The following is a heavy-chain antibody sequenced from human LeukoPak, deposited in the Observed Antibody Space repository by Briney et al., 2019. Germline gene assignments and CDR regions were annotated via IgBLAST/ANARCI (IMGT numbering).Heavy chain of an antibody. CDR2: TYYRSKWYN. CDR3: ARGMVKINYYMDV. J-gene: IGHJ6*03. V-gene: IGHV6-1*01. CDR1: GDSLSSNSAA. D-gene: IGHD4-23*01. Sequence: SQTLSLTCAISGDSLSSNSAAWNWIRQSPSRGLEWLGRTYYRSKWYNDYTVSMRSRITINPDTSKNQFSLHLNSVTPEATAVYYCARGMVKINYYMDVWGKGTTVTVSS.